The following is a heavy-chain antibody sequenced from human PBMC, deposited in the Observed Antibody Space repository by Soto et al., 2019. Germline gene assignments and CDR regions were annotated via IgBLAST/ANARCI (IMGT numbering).Heavy chain of an antibody. Sequence: SVKVSCKASGGTFSSYAISWVRQAPGQGLEWMGGIIPIFGTANYAQKFQGRVTITADESTSTAYMELSSLRSEDTAVYYCARVGGYCSSTSCPTRIYYYYYYGVDVWGQGTTVTVSS. J-gene: IGHJ6*02. CDR3: ARVGGYCSSTSCPTRIYYYYYYGVDV. CDR2: IIPIFGTA. V-gene: IGHV1-69*13. D-gene: IGHD2-2*03. CDR1: GGTFSSYA.